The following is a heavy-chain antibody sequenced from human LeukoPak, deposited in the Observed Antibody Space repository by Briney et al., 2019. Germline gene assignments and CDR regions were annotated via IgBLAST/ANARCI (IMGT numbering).Heavy chain of an antibody. J-gene: IGHJ3*02. Sequence: GASVKVSCKASGYTFTGYYMHWVRQAPGLGREWMGWINPNSGDTNYAQKFQGRVTMTRDTSISTAYMELSSLRSDDTAVYYCARARAAVAPTDAFDIWGQGTMVTVSS. CDR3: ARARAAVAPTDAFDI. V-gene: IGHV1-2*02. CDR2: INPNSGDT. CDR1: GYTFTGYY. D-gene: IGHD6-19*01.